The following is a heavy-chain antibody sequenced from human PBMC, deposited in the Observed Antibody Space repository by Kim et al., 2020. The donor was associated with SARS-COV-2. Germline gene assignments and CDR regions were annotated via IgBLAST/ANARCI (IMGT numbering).Heavy chain of an antibody. D-gene: IGHD2-2*02. CDR3: AKSQYQLPYPGYFQH. J-gene: IGHJ1*01. V-gene: IGHV3-23*01. Sequence: GGSLRLSCAASGFTFSSYAMSWVRQAPGKGLEWVSAISGSGGSTYYADSVKGRFTISRDNSKNTLYLQMNSLRAEDTAVYYCAKSQYQLPYPGYFQHWGQGTLVTVSS. CDR1: GFTFSSYA. CDR2: ISGSGGST.